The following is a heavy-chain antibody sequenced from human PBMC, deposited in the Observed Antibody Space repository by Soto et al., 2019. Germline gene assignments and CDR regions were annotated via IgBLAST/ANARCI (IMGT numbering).Heavy chain of an antibody. Sequence: GGSLRLSCAASGFNFRKFAMSWVRQAPGKGLEWVSGMSERSGPPLYADSVKGRFTTSRDNSKSTLYLEMNNLRPEDTAVYYCAKDQDNTDYYWIFDLWGRGTPVTVSS. CDR3: AKDQDNTDYYWIFDL. V-gene: IGHV3-23*01. CDR1: GFNFRKFA. J-gene: IGHJ2*01. D-gene: IGHD4-17*01. CDR2: MSERSGPP.